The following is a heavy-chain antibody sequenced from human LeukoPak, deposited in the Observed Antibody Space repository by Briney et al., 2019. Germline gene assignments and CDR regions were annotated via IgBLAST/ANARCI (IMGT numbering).Heavy chain of an antibody. V-gene: IGHV1-8*03. CDR2: MNPNSGNT. J-gene: IGHJ4*02. D-gene: IGHD2-15*01. CDR3: ARARFHSYCSGGSCYSEAFDY. Sequence: ASVKVSCKASGYTFTSYDINWVRQATGHGLEWMGWMNPNSGNTGYAQKFQGRVTITRNTSISTAYMELSSLRSDDTAVYYCARARFHSYCSGGSCYSEAFDYWGQGTLVTVSS. CDR1: GYTFTSYD.